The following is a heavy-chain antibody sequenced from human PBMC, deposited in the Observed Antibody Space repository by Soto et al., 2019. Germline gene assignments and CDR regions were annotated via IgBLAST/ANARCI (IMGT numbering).Heavy chain of an antibody. CDR3: ARDSGAKLSSS. CDR2: IVPIYRTA. J-gene: IGHJ4*02. D-gene: IGHD6-13*01. CDR1: GGTFSSYR. Sequence: GGTFSSYRINWVRQARGQGLEWLGGIVPIYRTADYAQKFQGRVTITADESTRTVYMELSSLKSQDTALYYCARDSGAKLSSSWGQGTLVTVSS. V-gene: IGHV1-69*01.